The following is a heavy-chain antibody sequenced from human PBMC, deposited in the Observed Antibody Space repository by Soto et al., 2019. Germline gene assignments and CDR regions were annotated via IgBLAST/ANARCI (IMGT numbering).Heavy chain of an antibody. Sequence: GSLRLSCAASGFTFSSYAMSWVRQAPGKGLEWVSAISGSGGSTYYADSVKGRFTISRDNSKNTLYLQMNSLRAEDTAVYYCATPLGVLRFLEWPRYFDYWGQGTLVTVSS. V-gene: IGHV3-23*01. CDR1: GFTFSSYA. CDR3: ATPLGVLRFLEWPRYFDY. CDR2: ISGSGGST. J-gene: IGHJ4*02. D-gene: IGHD3-3*01.